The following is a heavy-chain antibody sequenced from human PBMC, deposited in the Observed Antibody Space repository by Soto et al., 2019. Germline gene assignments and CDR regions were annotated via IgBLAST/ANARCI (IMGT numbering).Heavy chain of an antibody. J-gene: IGHJ6*02. D-gene: IGHD1-26*01. V-gene: IGHV3-30-3*01. Sequence: QVQLVESGGGVVQPGRSLRLSCAASGFTFSSYAMHWVRQAPGKGLEWEAVISYDGSNKYYADSVKGRFTISRDNSKNTLYLQMNSLRAEDTALYYCARASGGGSYFVYYYGMDVWGQGTTVTVSS. CDR2: ISYDGSNK. CDR1: GFTFSSYA. CDR3: ARASGGGSYFVYYYGMDV.